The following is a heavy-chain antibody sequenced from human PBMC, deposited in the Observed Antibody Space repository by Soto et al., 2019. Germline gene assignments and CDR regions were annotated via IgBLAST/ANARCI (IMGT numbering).Heavy chain of an antibody. V-gene: IGHV4-4*07. Sequence: SETLSLTCTVSGGSISSYYWSWIRQPAGKGLEWIGRIYSGGSTNYNPSLKSRVTLSVDASKNQFSLKLTSVTAADTAVYYCARGQGGFGEFSLDYWGQGTLVTVSS. CDR1: GGSISSYY. CDR2: IYSGGST. J-gene: IGHJ4*02. CDR3: ARGQGGFGEFSLDY. D-gene: IGHD3-10*01.